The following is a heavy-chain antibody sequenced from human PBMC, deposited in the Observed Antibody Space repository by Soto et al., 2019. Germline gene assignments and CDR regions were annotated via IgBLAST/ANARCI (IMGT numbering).Heavy chain of an antibody. J-gene: IGHJ4*02. D-gene: IGHD6-13*01. CDR1: GGSISSSSYY. CDR3: ARSRGSSSVWGGYFDY. CDR2: IYYSGST. V-gene: IGHV4-39*01. Sequence: SETLSLTCTVSGGSISSSSYYWGWIRQPPGKGLEWIGSIYYSGSTYYNPSIKSRVTISVDTSKNQFSLKLSSVTAADTAVYYCARSRGSSSVWGGYFDYWGQGTLVTVSS.